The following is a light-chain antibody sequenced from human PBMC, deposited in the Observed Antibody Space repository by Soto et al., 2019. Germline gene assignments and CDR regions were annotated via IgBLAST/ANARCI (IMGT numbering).Light chain of an antibody. CDR3: QQYRNSPRT. J-gene: IGKJ1*01. CDR1: QSFRGL. V-gene: IGKV3-11*01. CDR2: DAY. Sequence: EVVLTQSPVTLSLSPGERATLSCRASQSFRGLLAWYPQKPGQAPRILIYDAYNRATGIPPRFSGSGSGTDFTRTISSLEPEDFAVYYCQQYRNSPRTFGQGTQVDIK.